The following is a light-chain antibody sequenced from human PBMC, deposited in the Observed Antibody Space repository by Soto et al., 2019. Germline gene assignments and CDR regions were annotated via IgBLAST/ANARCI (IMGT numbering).Light chain of an antibody. V-gene: IGKV2-28*01. CDR1: QSLLHSNGRNY. CDR3: MQPLQPPLT. Sequence: DVVMTQSPFSLPVTPGEPASISCRSSQSLLHSNGRNYLDWYLQKPGQSPQLLIYLVSIRASGVPDRFSGSGSGTDFTLNISRVEAEDVGVSSCMQPLQPPLTLGGGTKVEIK. CDR2: LVS. J-gene: IGKJ4*01.